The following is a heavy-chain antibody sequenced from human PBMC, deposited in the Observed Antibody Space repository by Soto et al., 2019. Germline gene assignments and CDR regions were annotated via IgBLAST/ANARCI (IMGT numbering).Heavy chain of an antibody. Sequence: GASVKVSCTASGGTFSSYAISWVRQAPGQGLEWMGGIIPIFGTANYAQKFQGRVTITADESTSTAYMELSSLRSEDTAVYYCAGSGYSSSSSSAPEWKLVGFDPWGQGTLVTVSS. CDR2: IIPIFGTA. V-gene: IGHV1-69*13. D-gene: IGHD6-6*01. CDR3: AGSGYSSSSSSAPEWKLVGFDP. CDR1: GGTFSSYA. J-gene: IGHJ5*02.